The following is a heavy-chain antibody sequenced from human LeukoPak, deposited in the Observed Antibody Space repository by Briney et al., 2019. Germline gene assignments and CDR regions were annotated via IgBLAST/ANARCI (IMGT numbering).Heavy chain of an antibody. Sequence: ATVKVSCKVSGYTLTELSMHWVRQAPGKGLEWMGGFDPEDGETIYAQKFQGRVTMTEDTSTDTAYMELSSLRSEDTAVYYCATVGILVLRYFDWSSPQEYFDYWGQGTLVTVSS. D-gene: IGHD3-9*01. CDR3: ATVGILVLRYFDWSSPQEYFDY. V-gene: IGHV1-24*01. CDR2: FDPEDGET. J-gene: IGHJ4*02. CDR1: GYTLTELS.